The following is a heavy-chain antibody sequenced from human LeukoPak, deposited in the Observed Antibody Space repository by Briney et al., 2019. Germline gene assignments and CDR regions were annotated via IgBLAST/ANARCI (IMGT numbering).Heavy chain of an antibody. CDR3: SRGGRSSSSSGTTYYHHGLDV. V-gene: IGHV3-66*01. Sequence: GGSLRLSCAASGFTVISNYMTWVRQAPGKGLEWVSVIFSGGNTDYADSVKGRFTVSRDNSKNTLYLHMNSLRAEDTAVYYCSRGGRSSSSSGTTYYHHGLDVWGQGTTVTVSS. J-gene: IGHJ6*02. CDR2: IFSGGNT. D-gene: IGHD6-6*01. CDR1: GFTVISNY.